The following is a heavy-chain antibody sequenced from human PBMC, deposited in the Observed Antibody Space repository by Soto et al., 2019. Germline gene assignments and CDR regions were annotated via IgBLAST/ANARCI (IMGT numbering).Heavy chain of an antibody. D-gene: IGHD1-26*01. Sequence: ASVKVSCKASGYTFTNSGIIWVRQAPGQGLEWLGWINTDNGNTNYAQHLQGRVTLTTDTSTSTAYMDLRSLRSDDTAVYYCARDSAPGQGGYYYGMDVWGQGTTVTVSS. CDR1: GYTFTNSG. V-gene: IGHV1-18*01. CDR2: INTDNGNT. CDR3: ARDSAPGQGGYYYGMDV. J-gene: IGHJ6*02.